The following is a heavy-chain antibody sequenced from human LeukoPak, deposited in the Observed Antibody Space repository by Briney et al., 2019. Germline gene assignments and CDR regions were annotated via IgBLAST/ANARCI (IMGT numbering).Heavy chain of an antibody. CDR2: INHSGST. V-gene: IGHV4-34*01. D-gene: IGHD3-10*01. Sequence: PSETLSLTCAVYGGSISHYYWSWIRQSPGKGLECIGEINHSGSTNYNPSLKSRVTISVDTSKNQISLKLNSVTAADTAVYYCAKVGYNSGSSFDYWGQGTLVTVSS. CDR1: GGSISHYY. J-gene: IGHJ4*02. CDR3: AKVGYNSGSSFDY.